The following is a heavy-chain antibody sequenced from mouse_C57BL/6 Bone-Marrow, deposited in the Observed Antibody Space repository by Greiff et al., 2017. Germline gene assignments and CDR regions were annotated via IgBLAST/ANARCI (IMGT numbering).Heavy chain of an antibody. CDR3: TSRGITTVVAPFAY. V-gene: IGHV1-15*01. D-gene: IGHD1-1*01. CDR1: GYTFTDYE. J-gene: IGHJ3*01. Sequence: QVQLKESGAELVRPGASVTLSCKASGYTFTDYEMHWVKQTPVHGLEWIGAIDPETGGTAYNQKFKGKAILTADKSSSTAYMELRSLTSEDSAVYYCTSRGITTVVAPFAYWGQGTLVTVSA. CDR2: IDPETGGT.